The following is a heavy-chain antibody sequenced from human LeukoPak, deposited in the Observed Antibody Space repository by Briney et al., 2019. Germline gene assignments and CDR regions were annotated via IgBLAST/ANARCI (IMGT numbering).Heavy chain of an antibody. CDR1: GFTFSYYS. D-gene: IGHD3-16*01. CDR3: AKSTRAVMAMMDV. J-gene: IGHJ6*03. CDR2: ISSRSTYI. V-gene: IGHV3-21*01. Sequence: GGSLRLSCAASGFTFSYYSLNWVRQAPGKGLEWVSSISSRSTYIYHADSVKGRFTISRDNAKNSLFLQMNSLRAEDTAVYFCAKSTRAVMAMMDVWGKGTTVTVSS.